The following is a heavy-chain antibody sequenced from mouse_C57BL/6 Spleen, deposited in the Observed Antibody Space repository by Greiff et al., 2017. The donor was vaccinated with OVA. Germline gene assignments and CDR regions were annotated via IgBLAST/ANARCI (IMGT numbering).Heavy chain of an antibody. CDR2: ISSGSSTI. Sequence: EVHLVESGGGLVKPGGSLKLSCAASGFTFSDYGMHWVRQAPEKGLEWVAYISSGSSTIYYADTVKGRFTISRDNAKNTLFLQMTSLGSEDTAMYYCATTEGFAYWGQGTLVTVSA. CDR1: GFTFSDYG. V-gene: IGHV5-17*01. D-gene: IGHD1-1*01. CDR3: ATTEGFAY. J-gene: IGHJ3*01.